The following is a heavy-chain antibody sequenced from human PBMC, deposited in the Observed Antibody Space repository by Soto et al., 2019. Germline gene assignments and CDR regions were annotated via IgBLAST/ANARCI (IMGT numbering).Heavy chain of an antibody. CDR1: GFTFSSYA. CDR3: AKDHRLRFLEWSPLDY. V-gene: IGHV3-23*01. Sequence: PGGSLRLSCAASGFTFSSYAMSWFRQAPGKGLEWVSAISGSGGSTYYADSVKGRFTISRDNSKNTLYLQMNSLRAEDTAVYYCAKDHRLRFLEWSPLDYWGQGTLVTVSS. J-gene: IGHJ4*02. CDR2: ISGSGGST. D-gene: IGHD3-3*01.